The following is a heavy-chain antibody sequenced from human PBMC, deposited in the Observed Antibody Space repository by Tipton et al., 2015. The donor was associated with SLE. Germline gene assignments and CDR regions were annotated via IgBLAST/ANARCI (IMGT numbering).Heavy chain of an antibody. D-gene: IGHD2-8*01. CDR2: ISYTGST. J-gene: IGHJ6*02. CDR1: GGSISTGAYY. V-gene: IGHV4-39*07. Sequence: TLSLTCTVSGGSISTGAYYWGWFRQSPGKGLEWIGSISYTGSTFYSPSLKSRVTISLDTSKNQFSLRLSSVTAADTAVYYCARGMLTWRGAIVGVDVWGQGTTVNVSS. CDR3: ARGMLTWRGAIVGVDV.